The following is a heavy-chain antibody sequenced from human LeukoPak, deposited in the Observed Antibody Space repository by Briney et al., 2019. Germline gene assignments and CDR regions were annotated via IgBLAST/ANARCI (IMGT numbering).Heavy chain of an antibody. CDR3: ARGAEYSSSLVSLWVFDP. CDR1: GFTFSSYW. CDR2: IKQDGSEK. V-gene: IGHV3-7*03. Sequence: GGSLRLSCAASGFTFSSYWMSWVRQAPGKGLEWVANIKQDGSEKYYVDSVKGRFTISRDNAKNSLYLQMNSLRAEDTAVYYCARGAEYSSSLVSLWVFDPWGQGTLVTVSS. J-gene: IGHJ5*02. D-gene: IGHD6-13*01.